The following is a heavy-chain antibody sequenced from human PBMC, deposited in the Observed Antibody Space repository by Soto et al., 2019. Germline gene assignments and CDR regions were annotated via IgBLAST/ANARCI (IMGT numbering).Heavy chain of an antibody. Sequence: GASVKVSCKASGYTFTSYYMHWVRQAPGQGLEWMGIINPSGGSTSYAQKFQGRVTMTRDTSTSTVYMELSSLRSEDTAVYYCARADRGSTVYYYGRDVWGQGTTGTVSS. V-gene: IGHV1-46*01. CDR2: INPSGGST. D-gene: IGHD2-2*01. J-gene: IGHJ6*02. CDR3: ARADRGSTVYYYGRDV. CDR1: GYTFTSYY.